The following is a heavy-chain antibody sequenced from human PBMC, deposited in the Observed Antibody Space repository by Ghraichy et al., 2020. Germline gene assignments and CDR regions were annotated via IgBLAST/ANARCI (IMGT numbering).Heavy chain of an antibody. Sequence: SQTLSRTCVISGDSVSSDTATWNWIRQSPSRGLEWLGRTYYRSKWYYDYGTSVKSRASISPDTSKNQFSLQLNFVTPEDTAVYYCAKRGAWGTLDIWGQGTMVTVSP. D-gene: IGHD3-16*01. CDR1: GDSVSSDTAT. J-gene: IGHJ3*02. V-gene: IGHV6-1*01. CDR2: TYYRSKWYY. CDR3: AKRGAWGTLDI.